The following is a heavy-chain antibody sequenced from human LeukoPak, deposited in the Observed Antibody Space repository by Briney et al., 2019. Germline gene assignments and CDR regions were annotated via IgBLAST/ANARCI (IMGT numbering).Heavy chain of an antibody. CDR1: GGSISSSSYY. D-gene: IGHD3-9*01. J-gene: IGHJ4*02. Sequence: PSETLSLTCTVSGGSISSSSYYWARIRQPPGKGLEYIGSYSGSTYYNPSLKSRVTISVDTSKKQFSLKLSSVTAADTAVYYCARALRFESRAFDCWGQGILVTVSS. V-gene: IGHV4-39*01. CDR3: ARALRFESRAFDC. CDR2: YSGST.